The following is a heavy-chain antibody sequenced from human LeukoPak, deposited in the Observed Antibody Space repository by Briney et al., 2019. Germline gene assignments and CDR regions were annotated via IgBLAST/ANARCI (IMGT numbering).Heavy chain of an antibody. CDR3: ARAYSGYGY. Sequence: ASVKVSCKASGYTFTTYAIHWVRQAPGQRLEWMEWINAGDGDTKYSQKFHDRVTITRDTSANTVYMELSSLRFEDTAVYYCARAYSGYGYWGQGTLVTVSS. D-gene: IGHD5-12*01. CDR2: INAGDGDT. J-gene: IGHJ4*02. CDR1: GYTFTTYA. V-gene: IGHV1-3*01.